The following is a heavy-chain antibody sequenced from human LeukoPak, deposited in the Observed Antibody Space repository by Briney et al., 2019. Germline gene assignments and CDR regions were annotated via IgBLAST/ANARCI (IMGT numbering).Heavy chain of an antibody. Sequence: PSGTLSLTCTVSGGSISSSSYYWGWIRQPPGKGLEWIGSIYYSGSTYYNPSLKSRVTISVDTSKNQFSLKLSSVTAADTAVYYCARHDVYCSGGSCSYDYWGQGTLVTVSS. J-gene: IGHJ4*02. CDR1: GGSISSSSYY. CDR2: IYYSGST. CDR3: ARHDVYCSGGSCSYDY. V-gene: IGHV4-39*01. D-gene: IGHD2-15*01.